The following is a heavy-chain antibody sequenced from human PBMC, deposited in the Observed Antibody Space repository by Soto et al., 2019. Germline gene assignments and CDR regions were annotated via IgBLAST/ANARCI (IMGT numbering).Heavy chain of an antibody. V-gene: IGHV2-5*02. CDR3: AHRPPYTSTWYIDWYFDL. D-gene: IGHD6-13*01. CDR1: GFSLTTSGVG. J-gene: IGHJ2*01. Sequence: QITLKESGPTLVNPTQTLTLTCTFSGFSLTTSGVGVGWIRQPPGKALEWLALIYWDDDKRYSPSLKSRLTITKDTSKNQVVLTMTNVDPVDTATYYCAHRPPYTSTWYIDWYFDLWGRGTLVTVSS. CDR2: IYWDDDK.